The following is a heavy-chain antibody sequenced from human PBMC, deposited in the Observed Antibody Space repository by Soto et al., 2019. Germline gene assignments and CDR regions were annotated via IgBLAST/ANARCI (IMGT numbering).Heavy chain of an antibody. V-gene: IGHV3-21*01. CDR3: ALKNYDILTGYYMEYYFDY. D-gene: IGHD3-9*01. CDR2: ISSSSSYI. CDR1: GFTFSSYS. J-gene: IGHJ4*02. Sequence: GGSLRLSCAASGFTFSSYSMNWARQAPGKGLEWVSSISSSSSYIYYADSVKGRFTISRDNAKNSLYLQMNSLRAEDTAVYYCALKNYDILTGYYMEYYFDYWGQGTLVTVSS.